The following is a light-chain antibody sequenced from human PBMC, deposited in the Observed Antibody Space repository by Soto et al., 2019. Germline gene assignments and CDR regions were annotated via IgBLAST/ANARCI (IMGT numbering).Light chain of an antibody. CDR2: DVA. J-gene: IGLJ1*01. CDR1: SSDVGGSNF. V-gene: IGLV2-14*03. CDR3: VSYTSSSTLGYV. Sequence: QSVLTQPASVSDSPGQSITISCTGTSSDVGGSNFVSWYQQHPGKPPKLIIYDVANRPSGVSNRFSGSKSGSTASLIISRLQTEDEADYYSVSYTSSSTLGYVFGTGTKVTVL.